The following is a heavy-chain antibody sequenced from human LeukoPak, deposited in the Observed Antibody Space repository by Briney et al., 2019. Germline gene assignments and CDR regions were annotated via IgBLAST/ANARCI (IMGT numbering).Heavy chain of an antibody. D-gene: IGHD1-26*01. J-gene: IGHJ4*02. V-gene: IGHV4-39*07. CDR2: FYYSGST. CDR1: GGSISSSSYY. Sequence: PSETLSLTCTVSGGSISSSSYYWGWIRQPPGKGLEWIGSFYYSGSTYYSPSLKSRVTISVDTSKNQFSLKLSSVTAADTAVYYCARAKNEVGATDFDYWGQGTLVTVSS. CDR3: ARAKNEVGATDFDY.